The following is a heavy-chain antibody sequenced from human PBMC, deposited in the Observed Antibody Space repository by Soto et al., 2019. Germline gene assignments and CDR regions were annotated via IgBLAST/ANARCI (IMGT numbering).Heavy chain of an antibody. CDR2: IYYSGST. CDR3: ARLYGSGWFGPSYYYYYGMDV. Sequence: SETLSLTCTVSGGSISSSSYYWGWIRQPPGKGLEWIGSIYYSGSTYYNPSLKSRVTISVDTSKNQFSLKLSSVTAADTAVYYCARLYGSGWFGPSYYYYYGMDVWGQGTTVTAP. CDR1: GGSISSSSYY. J-gene: IGHJ6*02. D-gene: IGHD6-19*01. V-gene: IGHV4-39*01.